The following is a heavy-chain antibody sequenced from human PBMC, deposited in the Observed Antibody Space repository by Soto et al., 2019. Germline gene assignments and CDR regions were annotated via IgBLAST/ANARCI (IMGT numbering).Heavy chain of an antibody. J-gene: IGHJ5*02. Sequence: LRLSCSPSKFTFSSYWMHWVRQAPGKGLVWVSRIDPDGSTTYYADSVKGRFTISRDNAKNTLYLQLNSLRAEDTAVYYCTSSGSYDIAWFDPWGQGTLVTVSS. D-gene: IGHD3-10*01. CDR3: TSSGSYDIAWFDP. V-gene: IGHV3-74*01. CDR1: KFTFSSYW. CDR2: IDPDGSTT.